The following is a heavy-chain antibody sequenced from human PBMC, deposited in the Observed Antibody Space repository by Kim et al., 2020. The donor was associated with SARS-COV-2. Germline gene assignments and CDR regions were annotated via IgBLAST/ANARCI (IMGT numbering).Heavy chain of an antibody. V-gene: IGHV3-23*01. CDR2: ISGSGGST. CDR3: AKDSVIRYCSSTSCPPTGAFDI. CDR1: GFTFSSYA. D-gene: IGHD2-2*01. Sequence: GGSLRLSCAASGFTFSSYAMSWVRQAPGKGLEWVSAISGSGGSTYYADSVKGRFTISRDNSKNTLYLQMNSLRAEDTAVYYCAKDSVIRYCSSTSCPPTGAFDIWGQGTMVTVSS. J-gene: IGHJ3*02.